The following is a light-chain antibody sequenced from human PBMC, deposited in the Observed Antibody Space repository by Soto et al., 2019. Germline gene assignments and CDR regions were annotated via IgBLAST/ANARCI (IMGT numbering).Light chain of an antibody. CDR1: QSISSW. CDR3: QQYNSYPWT. CDR2: DAS. Sequence: DIQMTQSPSTLSASVGDRVTITCRAGQSISSWLAWYQQKPGKAPKLLIYDASSLESGVPSRFSGSGSGTEFTLTISSLQPYDFATYYCQQYNSYPWTFGQGTKVEIK. V-gene: IGKV1-5*01. J-gene: IGKJ1*01.